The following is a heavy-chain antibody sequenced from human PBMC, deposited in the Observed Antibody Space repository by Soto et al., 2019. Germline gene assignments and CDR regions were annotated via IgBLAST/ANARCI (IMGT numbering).Heavy chain of an antibody. CDR3: ARGYGSGSSGAFDI. V-gene: IGHV3-33*01. CDR1: GFTFSSYG. J-gene: IGHJ3*02. D-gene: IGHD3-10*01. CDR2: IWYDGSNK. Sequence: PGGSLRLSCAASGFTFSSYGMHWVRQAPGKGLEWVAVIWYDGSNKYYADSVKGRFTISRDNSKNTLYLQMNSLRAEDTAVYYCARGYGSGSSGAFDIWGQGTMVTVSS.